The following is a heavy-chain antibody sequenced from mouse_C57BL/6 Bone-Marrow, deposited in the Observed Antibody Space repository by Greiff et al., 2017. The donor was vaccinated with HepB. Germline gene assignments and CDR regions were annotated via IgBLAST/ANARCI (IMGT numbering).Heavy chain of an antibody. CDR2: INPSNGGT. V-gene: IGHV1-53*01. CDR1: GYTFTSYW. CDR3: ARGLWLRRGGYYAMDY. J-gene: IGHJ4*01. D-gene: IGHD2-2*01. Sequence: VQLQQPGTELVKPGASVKLSCKASGYTFTSYWMHWVKQRPGQGLEWIGNINPSNGGTNYNEKFKSKATLTVDKSSSTAYMQLSSLTSEDSAVYYCARGLWLRRGGYYAMDYWGQGTSVTVSS.